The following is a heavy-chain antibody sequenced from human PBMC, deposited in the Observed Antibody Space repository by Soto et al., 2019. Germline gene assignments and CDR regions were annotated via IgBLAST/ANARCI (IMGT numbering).Heavy chain of an antibody. V-gene: IGHV4-31*03. J-gene: IGHJ4*02. CDR1: GGSISSGGYY. D-gene: IGHD5-12*01. CDR2: IYYSGST. Sequence: SETLSLTCTVSGGSISSGGYYWTWIRQHPGKGLEWIGYIYYSGSTYYNPSLKSRVTISVDTSKNQFSLKLSSVTAADTAVYYCARTLRPLYSGYDLIDPQYYFDYWGQGTLVTVSS. CDR3: ARTLRPLYSGYDLIDPQYYFDY.